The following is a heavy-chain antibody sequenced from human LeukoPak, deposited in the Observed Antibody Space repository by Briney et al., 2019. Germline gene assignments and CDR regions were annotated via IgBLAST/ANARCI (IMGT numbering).Heavy chain of an antibody. CDR2: IGGSGGST. V-gene: IGHV3-23*01. CDR1: GFTFSSYA. J-gene: IGHJ2*01. CDR3: AKDGKRFGELIHWYFDL. D-gene: IGHD3-10*01. Sequence: GGSLRLSCAASGFTFSSYAMSWVRQAPGKGLEWVSAIGGSGGSTYYADSVKGRFTISRDNSKNTLYLQMNSLRAEDTAVYYCAKDGKRFGELIHWYFDLWGRGTLVTVSS.